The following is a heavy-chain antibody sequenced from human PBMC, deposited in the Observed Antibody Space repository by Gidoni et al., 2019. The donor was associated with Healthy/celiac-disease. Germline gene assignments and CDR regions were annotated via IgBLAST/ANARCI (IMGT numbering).Heavy chain of an antibody. V-gene: IGHV1-69*06. CDR1: GGTFSSYA. CDR3: ASSYYYDSSGYFGRFDY. J-gene: IGHJ4*02. Sequence: QVQLVQSGAEVQKPGSSVQVSCKASGGTFSSYALSWVRQAPGQGLEWMGGIIPIFGTANSAQKFQGRVTITADKSTSTAYMELSSLRSEDTAVYYCASSYYYDSSGYFGRFDYWGQGTLVTVSS. D-gene: IGHD3-22*01. CDR2: IIPIFGTA.